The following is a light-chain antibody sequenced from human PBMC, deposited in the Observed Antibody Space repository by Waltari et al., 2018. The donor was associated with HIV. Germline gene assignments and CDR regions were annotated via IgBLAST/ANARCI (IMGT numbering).Light chain of an antibody. Sequence: QSALTQPPSASGSLGQSVTISCTGSSRDIGAYDFVSWFQQPPHSAPKLLLYEVTRRPSTVSDRFSGSRSGNTAFLTVAGLQPDDEATYFCSSYGDSLRVLFGGGTNVTVL. J-gene: IGLJ3*02. CDR1: SRDIGAYDF. CDR3: SSYGDSLRVL. CDR2: EVT. V-gene: IGLV2-8*01.